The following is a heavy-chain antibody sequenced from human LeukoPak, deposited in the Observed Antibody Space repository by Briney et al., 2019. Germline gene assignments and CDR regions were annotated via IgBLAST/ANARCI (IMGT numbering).Heavy chain of an antibody. CDR1: GFTVSSDY. CDR3: ARLYYGSGTTNDY. D-gene: IGHD3-10*01. CDR2: IYSGGST. V-gene: IGHV3-66*04. J-gene: IGHJ4*02. Sequence: GGSLRLSCAASGFTVSSDYMSWVRQAPGKGLEWVSVIYSGGSTYYADSVKGRFTISRDNSKNTLYLQMNSLRAEDTAVYYCARLYYGSGTTNDYWGQGTLVTVSS.